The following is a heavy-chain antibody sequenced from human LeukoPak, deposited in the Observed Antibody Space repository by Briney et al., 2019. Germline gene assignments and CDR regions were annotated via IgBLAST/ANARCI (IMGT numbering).Heavy chain of an antibody. CDR1: GGSISSGGYY. Sequence: SETLSLTCTVSGGSISSGGYYWSWIRQHPGKGLEWIGYIYYSGSTYYNPSLKSRVTISVDTSKNQFSLKLSSVTAADTAVYYCARTIVVVPAAIRGWFDPWGQGTLVTVSS. D-gene: IGHD2-2*01. J-gene: IGHJ5*02. CDR2: IYYSGST. CDR3: ARTIVVVPAAIRGWFDP. V-gene: IGHV4-39*01.